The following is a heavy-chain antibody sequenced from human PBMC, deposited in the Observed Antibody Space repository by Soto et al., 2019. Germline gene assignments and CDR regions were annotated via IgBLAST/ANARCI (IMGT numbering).Heavy chain of an antibody. CDR2: IYYSGST. J-gene: IGHJ6*03. V-gene: IGHV4-39*01. CDR1: GGSISSSSYY. CDR3: ARHKHSSSWYYYYYMDV. Sequence: SETLSLTCTVSGGSISSSSYYWGWIRQPPGKGLEWIGSIYYSGSTYYNPSLKSRVTISVDTSKNQFSLKLSSVTAADTAVYYCARHKHSSSWYYYYYMDVWGKGTTVTVSS. D-gene: IGHD6-13*01.